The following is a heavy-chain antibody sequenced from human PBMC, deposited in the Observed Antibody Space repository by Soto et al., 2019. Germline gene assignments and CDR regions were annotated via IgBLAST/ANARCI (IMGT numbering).Heavy chain of an antibody. D-gene: IGHD6-19*01. J-gene: IGHJ6*02. CDR1: GLTFSSYS. CDR3: ARDRSSGWYEENYYYYGMDV. Sequence: PGGSLRLSCAASGLTFSSYSMNWVRQAPGKGLEWVSYISSSSSTIYYADSVKGRFTTSRDNAKNSLYLQMNSLRDEDTAVYYCARDRSSGWYEENYYYYGMDVWGQGTTVTVSS. V-gene: IGHV3-48*02. CDR2: ISSSSSTI.